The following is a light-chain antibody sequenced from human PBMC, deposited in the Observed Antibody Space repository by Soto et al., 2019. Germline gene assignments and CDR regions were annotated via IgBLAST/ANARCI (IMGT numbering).Light chain of an antibody. CDR1: QSVGSTY. J-gene: IGKJ1*01. Sequence: EVVLTQSPGTLSLSPGERATLSCGASQSVGSTYVAWYQQKPGQATRLLIYGASSTTTGIPSRFSSSGSGTDFTLTISRQEPEDFAVYYCQQYTKPPWTFGQGTKVEMK. CDR3: QQYTKPPWT. V-gene: IGKV3-20*01. CDR2: GAS.